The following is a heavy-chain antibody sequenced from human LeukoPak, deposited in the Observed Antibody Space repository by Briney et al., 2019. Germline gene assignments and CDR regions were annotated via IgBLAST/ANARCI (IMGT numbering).Heavy chain of an antibody. CDR1: GGAFSGYY. V-gene: IGHV4-34*01. Sequence: SETLSLTCAVYGGAFSGYYWSWIRQPPGKGLEWIGEINHSGSTNYNPSLKSRVTISVDPSKNQFSLKLSSVTAADTAVYYCARQRTAPPIYEYYGMDVWGHGTTVTVSS. J-gene: IGHJ6*02. CDR2: INHSGST. CDR3: ARQRTAPPIYEYYGMDV. D-gene: IGHD3-9*01.